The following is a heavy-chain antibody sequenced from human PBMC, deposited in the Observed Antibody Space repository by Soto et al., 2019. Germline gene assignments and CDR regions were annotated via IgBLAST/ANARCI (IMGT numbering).Heavy chain of an antibody. Sequence: QVQLVQSGAEVKKPGASVKVSCKASGYTFSNDYMHWVRQAPGQGLEWMGIINPSGGSTSYGQKFQGRVTMTRDTSTSTVYMELCTLRSEDTAVYYCARDRDGYNGAFDYWGQGTLVTVSS. CDR2: INPSGGST. J-gene: IGHJ4*02. V-gene: IGHV1-46*03. CDR3: ARDRDGYNGAFDY. D-gene: IGHD5-12*01. CDR1: GYTFSNDY.